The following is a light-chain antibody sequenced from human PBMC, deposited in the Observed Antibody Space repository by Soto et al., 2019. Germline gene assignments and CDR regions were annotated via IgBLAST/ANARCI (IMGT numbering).Light chain of an antibody. CDR2: KAS. V-gene: IGKV1-5*03. J-gene: IGKJ1*01. CDR3: QQYNTYST. Sequence: DIQMTQSPSTLSASVGDRVTITCRASQYISRWLAWYQQKPGRAPKLLIYKASTLASGVPSRFSGSGSGTEFTLTISSPQPDDFATYYCQQYNTYSTFGQGTTVESK. CDR1: QYISRW.